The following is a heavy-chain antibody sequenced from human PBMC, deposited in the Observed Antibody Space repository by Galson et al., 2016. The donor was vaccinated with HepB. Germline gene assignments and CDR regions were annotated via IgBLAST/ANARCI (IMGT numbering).Heavy chain of an antibody. CDR1: GFFFNSYG. D-gene: IGHD6-6*01. J-gene: IGHJ4*02. Sequence: SLRLSCAASGFFFNSYGMNWVRQVPGKGLEWVAIIWYDGSNEYYADSVKGRFTISRDNSNNILYLQMNSLRVEDTAVYHCARNLRAARPSQLDYWGPGTLVTVSS. V-gene: IGHV3-33*01. CDR2: IWYDGSNE. CDR3: ARNLRAARPSQLDY.